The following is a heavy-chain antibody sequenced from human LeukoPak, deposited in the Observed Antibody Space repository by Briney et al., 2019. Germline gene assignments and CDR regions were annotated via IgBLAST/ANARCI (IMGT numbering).Heavy chain of an antibody. CDR2: INHSGST. CDR3: ARTPGHYDSSGYSLNFDY. J-gene: IGHJ4*02. D-gene: IGHD3-22*01. CDR1: GGSFSGYY. Sequence: PSETLSLTCAVYGGSFSGYYWSWIRQPPGKGLEWIGEINHSGSTNYNPSLKSRVTISVDTSKNQFSLKLSSVTAADTAVYYCARTPGHYDSSGYSLNFDYWGQGTLVTVSS. V-gene: IGHV4-34*01.